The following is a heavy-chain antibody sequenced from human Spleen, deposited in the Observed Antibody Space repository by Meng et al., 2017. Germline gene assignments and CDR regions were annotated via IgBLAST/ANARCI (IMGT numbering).Heavy chain of an antibody. D-gene: IGHD3-3*01. Sequence: QLQRSGPGLVRPSETLSFTCTVSGGSVRSGSYYWSWIRQPPVKGLEWIGYIYYSGSTNYNPSLKSRVTISVDTSKNQFSLKLSSVTAADTAVYYCARNDFWSGYFDYWGQGTLVTVSS. CDR2: IYYSGST. CDR1: GGSVRSGSYY. V-gene: IGHV4-61*01. CDR3: ARNDFWSGYFDY. J-gene: IGHJ4*02.